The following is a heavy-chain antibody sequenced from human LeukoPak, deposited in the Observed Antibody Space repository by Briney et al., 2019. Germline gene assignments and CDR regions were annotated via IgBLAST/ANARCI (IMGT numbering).Heavy chain of an antibody. Sequence: GESLQISCKGVGYKLTNYGIGWVRQMPGKGLEWMGIIYPGDSDTRYSPSFQGQVTISADKSINTAYLQWSSLKASDTAMYYCVLAGSGSYYFHWWGQGLRVTVSS. CDR3: VLAGSGSYYFHW. V-gene: IGHV5-51*01. CDR2: IYPGDSDT. D-gene: IGHD3-10*01. J-gene: IGHJ4*02. CDR1: GYKLTNYG.